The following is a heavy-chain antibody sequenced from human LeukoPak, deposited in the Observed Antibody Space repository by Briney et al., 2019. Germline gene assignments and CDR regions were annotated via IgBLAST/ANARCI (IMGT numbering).Heavy chain of an antibody. D-gene: IGHD3-22*01. CDR3: ARDSPYYDSSGYYLFDY. Sequence: ASVKVSCKTSGYTFTGYHMHWVRQAPGQGLEWMGWINPNSGDTNYAQKFQGRVTMTSATSISTAYMELSRLRSDDTAVYYCARDSPYYDSSGYYLFDYWGQGTLVTVSS. CDR2: INPNSGDT. CDR1: GYTFTGYH. V-gene: IGHV1-2*02. J-gene: IGHJ4*02.